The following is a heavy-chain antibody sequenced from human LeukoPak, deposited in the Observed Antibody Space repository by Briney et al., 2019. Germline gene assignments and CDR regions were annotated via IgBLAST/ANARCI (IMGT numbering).Heavy chain of an antibody. V-gene: IGHV1-46*01. CDR2: INPSGGST. Sequence: YMHGVRRAPGQGLEWMGIINPSGGSTSYAQKFQRRVTMTRDTSTSTVYMELSSLRSDDTALYCCARDSDDAFDIWGQETIVTLSS. CDR1: Y. CDR3: ARDSDDAFDI. J-gene: IGHJ3*02.